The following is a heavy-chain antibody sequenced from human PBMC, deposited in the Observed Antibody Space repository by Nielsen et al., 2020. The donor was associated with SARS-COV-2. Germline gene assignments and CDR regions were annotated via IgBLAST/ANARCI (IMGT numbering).Heavy chain of an antibody. Sequence: GGSLRLSCAASGFTFSSYAMHWVRQAPGKGLEWVAVISYDGSNKYYADSVKGRFTISRDNSKNTLYLQMNSLRAEDTAVYYCARDREEWLQFTYYYFDYWGQGTLVTVSS. CDR3: ARDREEWLQFTYYYFDY. J-gene: IGHJ4*02. V-gene: IGHV3-30-3*01. CDR2: ISYDGSNK. D-gene: IGHD5-24*01. CDR1: GFTFSSYA.